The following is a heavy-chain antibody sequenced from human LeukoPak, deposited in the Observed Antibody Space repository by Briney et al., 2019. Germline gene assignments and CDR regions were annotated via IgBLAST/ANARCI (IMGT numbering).Heavy chain of an antibody. CDR2: IYPGDSDT. J-gene: IGHJ6*02. D-gene: IGHD3-10*01. CDR3: ARVGHPMVRGVLDV. V-gene: IGHV5-51*01. Sequence: GESLKISCKGSGYRFTSYWNGRVRPVPGKGLEWMGIIYPGDSDTRYSPSFQGQVTISADKSISTAYLQWSSLKASDTAMYYCARVGHPMVRGVLDVWGQGTTVTVSS. CDR1: GYRFTSYW.